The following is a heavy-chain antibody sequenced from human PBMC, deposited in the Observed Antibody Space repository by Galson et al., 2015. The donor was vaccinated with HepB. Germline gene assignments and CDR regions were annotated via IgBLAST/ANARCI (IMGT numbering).Heavy chain of an antibody. Sequence: QSGAEVKKPGESLKISCKASGGTFSSYTISWVRQAPGQGLEWMGRIIPILGIANYAQKFQGRVTITADKSTSTAYMELSSLRSEDTAVYYCARENKDTPAGGWKGYYFDYWGQGTLVTVSS. CDR2: IIPILGIA. J-gene: IGHJ4*02. V-gene: IGHV1-69*04. CDR3: ARENKDTPAGGWKGYYFDY. CDR1: GGTFSSYT. D-gene: IGHD6-19*01.